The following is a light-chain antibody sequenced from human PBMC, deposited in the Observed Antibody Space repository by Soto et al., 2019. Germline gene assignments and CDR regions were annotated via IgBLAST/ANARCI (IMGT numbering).Light chain of an antibody. Sequence: SVLTQPASVSGSPGQSITISCAGTSSDIGGYNYVSWYQQHPAKAPKLMIYEGSKRPSAVSNRFSGSESGNTASLTISGLQAEDEADYHCCSYARSGTYAFGSVNKVTV. J-gene: IGLJ1*01. CDR1: SSDIGGYNY. V-gene: IGLV2-23*01. CDR2: EGS. CDR3: CSYARSGTYA.